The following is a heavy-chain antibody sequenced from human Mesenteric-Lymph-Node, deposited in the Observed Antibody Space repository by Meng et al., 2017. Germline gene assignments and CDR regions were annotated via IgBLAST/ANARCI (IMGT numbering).Heavy chain of an antibody. J-gene: IGHJ6*02. D-gene: IGHD4-11*01. CDR1: GFTFDDFA. CDR2: ISWDGGST. CDR3: AKDLATVTHYHYFGLDV. Sequence: GGSLRLSCAASGFTFDDFAMHWVRQAPEKGLEGVSLISWDGGSTDYADSVKGRFTISRDNSKNSLYLQMNSLRAEDTALYYCAKDLATVTHYHYFGLDVWGQGTTVTVSS. V-gene: IGHV3-43D*04.